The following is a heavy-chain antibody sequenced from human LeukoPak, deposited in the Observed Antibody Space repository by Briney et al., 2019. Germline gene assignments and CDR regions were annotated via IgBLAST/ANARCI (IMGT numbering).Heavy chain of an antibody. Sequence: GGSLRLSCAASGFTFSNYSMSWVPQAPGKGLEWVSSITSSGSYIYYADSVKGRFTISRDNARNSLYLQMNSLRAEDTAIYYCARAEALKFRDFDYWGQGTLVTVSS. J-gene: IGHJ4*02. CDR2: ITSSGSYI. CDR1: GFTFSNYS. V-gene: IGHV3-21*01. CDR3: ARAEALKFRDFDY.